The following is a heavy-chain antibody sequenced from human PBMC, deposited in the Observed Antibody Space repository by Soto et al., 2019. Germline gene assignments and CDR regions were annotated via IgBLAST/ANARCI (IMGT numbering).Heavy chain of an antibody. CDR2: ISGSGGST. CDR3: AKDLTFSIAARPDTVVDNWFDP. Sequence: GGSLRLSCAASGFTFSSYAMSWVRQAPGKGLEWVSAISGSGGSTYYADSVKGRFTISRDNSKNTLYLQMNSLRAEDTAVYYCAKDLTFSIAARPDTVVDNWFDPWGQGTLVTVSS. CDR1: GFTFSSYA. J-gene: IGHJ5*02. D-gene: IGHD6-6*01. V-gene: IGHV3-23*01.